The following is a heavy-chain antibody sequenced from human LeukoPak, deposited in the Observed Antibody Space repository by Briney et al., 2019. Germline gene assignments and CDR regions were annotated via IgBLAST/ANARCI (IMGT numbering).Heavy chain of an antibody. J-gene: IGHJ4*02. Sequence: SETLSLTCTVSGGSISSCYWSWIRQPAGKGLEWIGRIYTSGSTNYNPSLKSRVTISGDTSKNQFSLKLSSVTAADTAVYYCARWAVGATFDYWGQGTLVTVSS. CDR3: ARWAVGATFDY. CDR1: GGSISSCY. V-gene: IGHV4-4*07. CDR2: IYTSGST. D-gene: IGHD1-26*01.